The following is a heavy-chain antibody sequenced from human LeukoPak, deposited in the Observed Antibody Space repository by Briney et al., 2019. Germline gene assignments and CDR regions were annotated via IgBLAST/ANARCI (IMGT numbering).Heavy chain of an antibody. V-gene: IGHV3-30-3*01. Sequence: GGSLRLSCAASGFTFSSYAMHWVRQAPGKGLEWVAVISYDGSNKYYADSVKGRFTISRDNSKNTLYLQMNSLRAEDTAVYYCARSNPHALDYWGQGTLVTVSS. CDR2: ISYDGSNK. J-gene: IGHJ4*02. CDR3: ARSNPHALDY. CDR1: GFTFSSYA.